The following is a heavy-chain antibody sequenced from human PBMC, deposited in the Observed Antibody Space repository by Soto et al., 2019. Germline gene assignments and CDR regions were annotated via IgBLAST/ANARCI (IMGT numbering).Heavy chain of an antibody. Sequence: EVQLVESGGGVVQPGGSLRLSCVASGFSLSKYMMNWVRQAPGQGLEWIAYISNTGSHIDYADSVKGRFTISRDNARNTVYLQMSGLRVEDSARYYCARDAPLPQEKWLNLDLWGPGNLVTVSS. J-gene: IGHJ5*02. CDR2: ISNTGSHI. CDR3: ARDAPLPQEKWLNLDL. CDR1: GFSLSKYM. V-gene: IGHV3-48*03. D-gene: IGHD5-12*01.